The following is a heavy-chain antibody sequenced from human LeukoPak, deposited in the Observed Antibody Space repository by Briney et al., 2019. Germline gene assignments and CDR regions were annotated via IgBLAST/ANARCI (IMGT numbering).Heavy chain of an antibody. CDR2: IYWDDDK. V-gene: IGHV2-5*02. CDR1: GYSISSGYYW. J-gene: IGHJ4*02. Sequence: TLSLTCAVSGYSISSGYYWGWIRQPPGKALEWLALIYWDDDKRYSPSLKSRLTITKDTSKNQVVLTMTNMDPVDTATYYCAGWLRPPFDYWGQGTLVTVSS. CDR3: AGWLRPPFDY. D-gene: IGHD5-12*01.